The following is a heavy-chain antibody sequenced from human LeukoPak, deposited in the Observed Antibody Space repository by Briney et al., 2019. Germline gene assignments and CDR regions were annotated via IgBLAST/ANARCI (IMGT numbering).Heavy chain of an antibody. J-gene: IGHJ6*03. CDR2: IKQDGSEK. CDR1: GFTFSSYW. V-gene: IGHV3-7*01. D-gene: IGHD3-10*01. CDR3: ARITMVRGVIIPTSFMDV. Sequence: PGGSLRLSCAASGFTFSSYWMSWVRQASGKGLEWVANIKQDGSEKYYVDSVKGRFTISRDNAKNSLYLQMNSLRAEDTAVYYCARITMVRGVIIPTSFMDVWGKGTTVTISS.